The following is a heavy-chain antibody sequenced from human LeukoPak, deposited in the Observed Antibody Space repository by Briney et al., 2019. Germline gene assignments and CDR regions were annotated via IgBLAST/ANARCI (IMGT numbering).Heavy chain of an antibody. J-gene: IGHJ4*02. Sequence: SETLSLTCTVSGGSISSYYWSWIRQPPGKGLEWIGYIYYSGSTNYNPSLKSRVTISVDTSKNQFSLKLSSVTAADTAVYYCARAPGVALAFDYWGQGILVTVSS. V-gene: IGHV4-59*08. D-gene: IGHD3-10*01. CDR1: GGSISSYY. CDR2: IYYSGST. CDR3: ARAPGVALAFDY.